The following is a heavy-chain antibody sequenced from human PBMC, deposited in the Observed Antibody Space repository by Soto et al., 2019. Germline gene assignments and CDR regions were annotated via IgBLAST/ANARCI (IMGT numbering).Heavy chain of an antibody. CDR3: AKVPLGHYVFWGVFSGPFDY. D-gene: IGHD3-3*01. CDR2: ISGSGGST. V-gene: IGHV3-23*01. CDR1: GFTFSSYA. J-gene: IGHJ4*02. Sequence: GGSLRLSCAASGFTFSSYAMSWVRQAPGKGLEWVSAISGSGGSTYYADSVKGRFTISRDNSKNTLYLQMNSLRAEDTAVYYFAKVPLGHYVFWGVFSGPFDYGGKGTLVTVP.